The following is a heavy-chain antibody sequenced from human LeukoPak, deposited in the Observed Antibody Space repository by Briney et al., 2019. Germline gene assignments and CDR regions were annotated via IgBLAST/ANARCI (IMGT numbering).Heavy chain of an antibody. D-gene: IGHD2-21*02. CDR1: GGSISSSSYY. CDR3: ARTCGGDCYFDY. CDR2: IYYSGST. V-gene: IGHV4-39*01. Sequence: SETLSLTWTVSGGSISSSSYYWGWIRQLPGKGLEWIGSIYYSGSTYYNPSLKSRVTISVDTSKNQFSLKLSSVTAADTAVYYCARTCGGDCYFDYWGQGTLVTVSS. J-gene: IGHJ4*02.